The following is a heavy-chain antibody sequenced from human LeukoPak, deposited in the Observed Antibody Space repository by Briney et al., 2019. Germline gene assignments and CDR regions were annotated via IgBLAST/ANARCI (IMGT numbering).Heavy chain of an antibody. V-gene: IGHV4-31*03. Sequence: SPPLSLTCTVSGGSISSGGYYWSWIRQHPGKGLEWIGYIYYSGSTYYNPSPKSRVTISVDTSKNQFSLKLSSVTAADTAVYYCARDSSRFGELSEHNYYYYGMDVWGQGTTVTVSS. CDR2: IYYSGST. D-gene: IGHD3-10*01. CDR3: ARDSSRFGELSEHNYYYYGMDV. J-gene: IGHJ6*02. CDR1: GGSISSGGYY.